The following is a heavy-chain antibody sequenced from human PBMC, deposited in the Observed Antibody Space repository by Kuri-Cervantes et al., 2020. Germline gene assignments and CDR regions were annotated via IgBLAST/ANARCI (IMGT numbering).Heavy chain of an antibody. D-gene: IGHD5-12*01. CDR3: ARGGYSGPFDY. CDR1: GYTFTSYA. V-gene: IGHV1-3*01. J-gene: IGHJ4*02. CDR2: INAGNGNT. Sequence: GESLKVSCKASGYTFTSYAMHWVRQAPGQRLEWMGWINAGNGNTKYSQKFQGRVTITRDTSASTAYMELSSLRSEDTAVYYCARGGYSGPFDYWGQGTLVTVSS.